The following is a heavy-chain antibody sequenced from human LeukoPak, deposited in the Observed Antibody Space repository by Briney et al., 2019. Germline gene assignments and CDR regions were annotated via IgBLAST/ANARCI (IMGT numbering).Heavy chain of an antibody. D-gene: IGHD2-2*01. CDR3: ARGFRQLHWFDR. V-gene: IGHV3-48*01. CDR1: GFTFSSYS. CDR2: ISSSSSTI. Sequence: GGSLRLSCAASGFTFSSYSMNWLRQAPGKGLEWVSYISSSSSTIYYADSVKGRFTISRDNDKNSLYLQMNSLRAEDTAVYYCARGFRQLHWFDRWGEGTLVTVSS. J-gene: IGHJ5*02.